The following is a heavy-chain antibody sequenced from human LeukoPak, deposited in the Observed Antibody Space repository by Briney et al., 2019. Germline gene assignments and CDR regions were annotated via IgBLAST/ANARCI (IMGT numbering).Heavy chain of an antibody. D-gene: IGHD2-21*02. CDR3: AKDGPIVVVTAHFDY. CDR2: ISYDGSNK. V-gene: IGHV3-30*18. CDR1: GFTFSSYG. Sequence: GGSLRLSCAASGFTFSSYGMHWVRQAPGKGLEWVAVISYDGSNKYYADSVKGRFTISRDNPKNTLYLQMNSLRAEDTAVYYCAKDGPIVVVTAHFDYWGQGTLVTVSS. J-gene: IGHJ4*02.